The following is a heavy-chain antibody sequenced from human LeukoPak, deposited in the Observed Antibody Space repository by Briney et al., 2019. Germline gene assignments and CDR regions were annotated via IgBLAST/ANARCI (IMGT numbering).Heavy chain of an antibody. J-gene: IGHJ4*02. CDR3: ARGLFRDYGYDSSGPGMYYFDY. CDR1: GYSISSGYY. CDR2: IYHSGST. D-gene: IGHD3-22*01. V-gene: IGHV4-38-2*02. Sequence: SETLSLTCTVSGYSISSGYYWGWIRQPPGKGLEWIGSIYHSGSTYYNPSLRSRVTISVDTSKNQFSLKLSSVTAADTAVYYCARGLFRDYGYDSSGPGMYYFDYWGQGTLVTVSS.